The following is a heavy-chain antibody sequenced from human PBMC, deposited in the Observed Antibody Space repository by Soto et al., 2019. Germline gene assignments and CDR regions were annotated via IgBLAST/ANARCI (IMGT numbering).Heavy chain of an antibody. CDR1: GYTFTGHY. CDR3: GRGRSGQIVVFY. CDR2: IGPKSGAT. V-gene: IGHV1-2*02. D-gene: IGHD1-26*01. Sequence: WASVKVSCKASGYTFTGHYIHWVRQAPEQGPEWMGKIGPKSGATRYAQRFQGRVTMTRDRSITTVYMELNNLSPDDTAVYYCGRGRSGQIVVFYWGQGTLVTVSS. J-gene: IGHJ4*02.